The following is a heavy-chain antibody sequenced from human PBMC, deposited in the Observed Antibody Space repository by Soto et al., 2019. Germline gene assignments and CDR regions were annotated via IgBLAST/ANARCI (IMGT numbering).Heavy chain of an antibody. J-gene: IGHJ6*02. CDR2: INHSGST. CDR3: ARDWKLRWFGDDRGMDV. D-gene: IGHD3-10*01. V-gene: IGHV4-34*01. CDR1: GGSFSGYY. Sequence: PSETLSLTCAVYGGSFSGYYWSWIRQPPGKGLEWIGEINHSGSTNYNPSLKSRVTISVDTSKNQFSLKLSSVTAADTAVYYCARDWKLRWFGDDRGMDVWGQGTTVTVSS.